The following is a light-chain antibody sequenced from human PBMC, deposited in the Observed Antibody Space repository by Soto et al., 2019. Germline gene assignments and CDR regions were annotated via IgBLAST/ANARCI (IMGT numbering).Light chain of an antibody. Sequence: EIVLTQSPGTLSLSPGERATLSCRASQSVSSSYLAWYQQKPGQAPRLLIYGASSRATGIPDRFSGRGSGTDFTLTISRREPEDFAVYYGQQYGSSPPTFGQGTKVEIK. CDR3: QQYGSSPPT. J-gene: IGKJ1*01. CDR2: GAS. CDR1: QSVSSSY. V-gene: IGKV3-20*01.